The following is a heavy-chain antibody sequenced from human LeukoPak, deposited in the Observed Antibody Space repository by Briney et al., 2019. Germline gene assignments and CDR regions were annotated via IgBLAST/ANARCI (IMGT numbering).Heavy chain of an antibody. J-gene: IGHJ6*03. Sequence: PSETLSLTCAVSGGFISSSNYYWVWVRQPPGKGLEWIGTIYYSGTTYYSPSLESRVTISEDMTKNQFSLTLRSVTAADTAVYYCVRQISDYYYYYIDVWGVGTPVIVSS. D-gene: IGHD3-10*01. CDR2: IYYSGTT. CDR3: VRQISDYYYYYIDV. V-gene: IGHV4-39*01. CDR1: GGFISSSNYY.